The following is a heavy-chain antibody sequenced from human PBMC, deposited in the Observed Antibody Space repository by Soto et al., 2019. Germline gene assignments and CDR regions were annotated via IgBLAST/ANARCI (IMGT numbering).Heavy chain of an antibody. CDR3: AKYGSVAGTHYYFDY. J-gene: IGHJ4*02. D-gene: IGHD6-19*01. CDR1: GFTFSSYA. V-gene: IGHV3-23*01. Sequence: GGSLRLSCAASGFTFSSYAMSWVRQAPGKGLEWVSAISGSGGSTYYADSVKGWLTISRDNSKNTLYLQMNSLRAEDSAVYYCAKYGSVAGTHYYFDYWGQGCLVSVSS. CDR2: ISGSGGST.